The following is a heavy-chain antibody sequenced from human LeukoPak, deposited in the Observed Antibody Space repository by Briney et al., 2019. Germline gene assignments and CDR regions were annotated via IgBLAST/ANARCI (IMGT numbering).Heavy chain of an antibody. J-gene: IGHJ6*03. CDR2: ISTTSAYI. D-gene: IGHD3-10*01. V-gene: IGHV3-21*01. CDR1: GFTFSGYS. CDR3: ARHRRNTMVRGYYMDV. Sequence: PGGSLRLSCAASGFTFSGYSMNWVRQAPGKGLEWVSSISTTSAYIYYADSVKGRLTTSRDNAKSSLYLQMNSLRAEDTAVYYCARHRRNTMVRGYYMDVWGKGTTVTISS.